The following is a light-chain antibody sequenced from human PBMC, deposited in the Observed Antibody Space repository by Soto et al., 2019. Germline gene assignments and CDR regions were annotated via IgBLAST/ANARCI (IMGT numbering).Light chain of an antibody. CDR2: DVT. Sequence: ALTQPASVSGSPGQSITVSCTGTSSDVGAYNYVSWYQQHPGKAPKLMIYDVTNRPSGVSNRFSGSKSGNTASLTISGLQAEDEADYYCSSYTSSSTVIFGGGTKLTVL. V-gene: IGLV2-14*01. CDR3: SSYTSSSTVI. J-gene: IGLJ2*01. CDR1: SSDVGAYNY.